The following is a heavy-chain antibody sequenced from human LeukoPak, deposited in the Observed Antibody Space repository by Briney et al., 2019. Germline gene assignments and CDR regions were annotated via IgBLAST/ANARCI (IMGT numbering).Heavy chain of an antibody. CDR1: GGTFSSYA. CDR3: ATLRDLWYFDL. V-gene: IGHV1-69*05. Sequence: ASVKVSCKASGGTFSSYAISWVRQAPGQGLEWMGRIIPIFGTANYAQKFQGRVTITTDESTSTAYMQLSSLRSEDTAVYYCATLRDLWYFDLWGRGTLVTVSS. CDR2: IIPIFGTA. J-gene: IGHJ2*01.